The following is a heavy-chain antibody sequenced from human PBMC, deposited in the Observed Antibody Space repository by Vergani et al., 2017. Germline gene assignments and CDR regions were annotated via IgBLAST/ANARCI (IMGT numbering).Heavy chain of an antibody. CDR3: AKDARLRYFDAHDY. Sequence: QVQLVESGGGVVQPGRSLRLSCAASGFTFNQYGMHWVRQAPGKGLEWVAVTWYDGNNKQYADSVKGRFTISRDNSKSTMYLQMNSLRDEDTGVYYCAKDARLRYFDAHDYWGQGTLVTVSS. CDR1: GFTFNQYG. CDR2: TWYDGNNK. D-gene: IGHD3-9*01. J-gene: IGHJ4*02. V-gene: IGHV3-33*06.